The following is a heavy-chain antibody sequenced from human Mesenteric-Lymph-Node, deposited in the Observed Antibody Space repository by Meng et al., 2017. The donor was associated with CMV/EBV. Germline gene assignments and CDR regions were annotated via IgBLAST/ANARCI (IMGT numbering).Heavy chain of an antibody. CDR1: GYTFTNYY. V-gene: IGHV1-46*01. CDR2: INPRGGST. J-gene: IGHJ4*02. Sequence: ASVKVSCKASGYTFTNYYMHWVRQAPGQGLEWMGIINPRGGSTSYAQKFQGTITMTMDTSTNTVYMELSSLRSEDTAVYYCARSNYDFWSGYRVEKPYYFDYWGQGTLVTVSS. CDR3: ARSNYDFWSGYRVEKPYYFDY. D-gene: IGHD3-3*01.